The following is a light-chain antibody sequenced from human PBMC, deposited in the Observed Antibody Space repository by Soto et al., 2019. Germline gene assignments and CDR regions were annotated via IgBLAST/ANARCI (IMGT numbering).Light chain of an antibody. CDR1: QSVDSR. CDR2: KAS. J-gene: IGKJ1*01. CDR3: QHYNDYSRM. Sequence: DIQMTQSPSTLSASIGDRVTITCRTSQSVDSRLAWYQQKPGKAPKLLIYKASSLQAGVPSRFSGSGSGTEFTLTISSLQPDDFATYYCQHYNDYSRMFGQATKVEIK. V-gene: IGKV1-5*03.